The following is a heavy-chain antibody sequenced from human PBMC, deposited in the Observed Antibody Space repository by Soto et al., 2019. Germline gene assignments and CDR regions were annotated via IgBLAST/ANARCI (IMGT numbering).Heavy chain of an antibody. D-gene: IGHD6-13*01. CDR3: ARDLAAATRHDYGMDV. J-gene: IGHJ6*02. CDR1: GFTFSSYG. Sequence: PGGSLRLSCAASGFTFSSYGMHWVRQAPGKGLEWVAVIWYDGSNKYYADSVKGRFTISRDNSKNMLYLQMNSLRAEDTAVYYCARDLAAATRHDYGMDVWGQGTTVTVSS. V-gene: IGHV3-33*01. CDR2: IWYDGSNK.